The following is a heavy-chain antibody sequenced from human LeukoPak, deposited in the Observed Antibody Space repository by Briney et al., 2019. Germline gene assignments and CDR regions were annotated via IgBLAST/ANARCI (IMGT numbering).Heavy chain of an antibody. V-gene: IGHV3-30*18. CDR3: AKGARLRLGEDFDY. D-gene: IGHD3-16*01. Sequence: PGRSLRLSCAASGFTFSSYGMHWVRQAPGKGLEWVAVISYDGSNKYYADSVKGRFTISRDNSKNTVYLQMNSLRAEDTAVYYCAKGARLRLGEDFDYWGQGTLVTVSS. CDR2: ISYDGSNK. CDR1: GFTFSSYG. J-gene: IGHJ4*02.